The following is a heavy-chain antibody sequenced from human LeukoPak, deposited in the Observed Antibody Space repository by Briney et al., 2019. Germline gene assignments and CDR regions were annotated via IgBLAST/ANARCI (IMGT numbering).Heavy chain of an antibody. Sequence: SETLSLTCTVSGGSISSYYWTWIRQSPGTGLEWIGYIHDSVNTDYNPSLKSRVTISVDTSNKQFSLKLNSVTAADTAVYYCARGRITILGVVTPHFDYWGQGTLVTVSS. CDR3: ARGRITILGVVTPHFDY. D-gene: IGHD3-3*01. CDR1: GGSISSYY. V-gene: IGHV4-59*01. J-gene: IGHJ4*02. CDR2: IHDSVNT.